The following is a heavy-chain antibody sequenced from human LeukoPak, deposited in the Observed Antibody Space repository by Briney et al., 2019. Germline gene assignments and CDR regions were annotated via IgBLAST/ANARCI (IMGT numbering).Heavy chain of an antibody. CDR2: IKEDGSKK. D-gene: IGHD3-22*01. V-gene: IGHV3-7*03. CDR3: ATPLDYYDSRCYHQGGD. CDR1: GFTFSGCW. J-gene: IGHJ4*02. Sequence: GSLRLSCAASGFTFSGCWMTWVRQAPGKGLEWVANIKEDGSKKNYVDSVKGRFTIFRDNAKNSLYLQMSSLRAEDTAVYYCATPLDYYDSRCYHQGGDWGQGTLVTVSS.